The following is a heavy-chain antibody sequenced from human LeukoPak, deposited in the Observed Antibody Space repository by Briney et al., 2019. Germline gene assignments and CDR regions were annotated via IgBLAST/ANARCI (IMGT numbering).Heavy chain of an antibody. CDR3: ARDKPNTYYYDSSGFDY. D-gene: IGHD3-22*01. J-gene: IGHJ4*02. V-gene: IGHV4-4*07. CDR1: GGSISSYY. CDR2: IYTSGST. Sequence: SETLSLTCTVSGGSISSYYWSWIRQPAGKGLEWIGRIYTSGSTNYNPSLKSRVTMSVDTSKNQFSLKMNSVTAADTAVYYCARDKPNTYYYDSSGFDYWGQGTLVTVSS.